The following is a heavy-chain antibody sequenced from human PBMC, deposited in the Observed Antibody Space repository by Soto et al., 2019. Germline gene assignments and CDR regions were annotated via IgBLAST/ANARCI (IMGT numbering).Heavy chain of an antibody. CDR3: ARGHRATITFYYYGMDV. CDR1: GGSISSGDYY. Sequence: TVSGGSISSGDYYWSWIRQPPGKGLEWIGYIYYSGSTYYNPSLKSRVTISVDTSKNQFSLKLSSVTAADTAVYYCARGHRATITFYYYGMDVWGQGTTVTVSS. D-gene: IGHD5-12*01. CDR2: IYYSGST. V-gene: IGHV4-30-4*01. J-gene: IGHJ6*02.